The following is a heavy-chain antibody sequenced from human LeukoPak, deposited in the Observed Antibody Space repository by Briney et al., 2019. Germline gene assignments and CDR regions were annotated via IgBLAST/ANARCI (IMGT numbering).Heavy chain of an antibody. CDR2: IRSKAYGGTT. CDR3: TNPYYGSGSYYPFDY. J-gene: IGHJ4*02. Sequence: GGSLRLSCTASGFTFGDYAMSWVRQAPGKGLEWVDFIRSKAYGGTTEYAASVKGRFTISRDDSKSIAYLQMNSLKTEDTAVYYCTNPYYGSGSYYPFDYWGQGTLVTVSS. CDR1: GFTFGDYA. V-gene: IGHV3-49*04. D-gene: IGHD3-10*01.